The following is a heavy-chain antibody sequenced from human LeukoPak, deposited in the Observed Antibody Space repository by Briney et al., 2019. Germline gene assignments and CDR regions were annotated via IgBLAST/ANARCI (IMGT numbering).Heavy chain of an antibody. J-gene: IGHJ4*02. CDR1: GFTFSSYS. CDR2: ISSSTSYI. D-gene: IGHD6-19*01. Sequence: GGSLRLSCAASGFTFSSYSMSWIRQAPGKGLEWVSSISSSTSYIYYADSVKGRFTISRDNAKNSLSLQMNSLRVEDTALYYCARDIGSGFLDYWGQGTLVTVSS. V-gene: IGHV3-21*01. CDR3: ARDIGSGFLDY.